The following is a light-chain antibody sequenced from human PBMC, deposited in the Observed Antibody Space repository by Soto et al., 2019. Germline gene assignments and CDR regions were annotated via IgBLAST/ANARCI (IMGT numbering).Light chain of an antibody. Sequence: EVVLTQSPGTLSLSPGERATLSCRASQGVTTAYLAWYQHKPGQAPRLLIYGASNRATGIPDRFSGSGSGTDFAFTISRLEPEDFAVYSCQQYGASPLFTFGPGTKVDLK. CDR1: QGVTTAY. V-gene: IGKV3-20*01. CDR2: GAS. J-gene: IGKJ3*01. CDR3: QQYGASPLFT.